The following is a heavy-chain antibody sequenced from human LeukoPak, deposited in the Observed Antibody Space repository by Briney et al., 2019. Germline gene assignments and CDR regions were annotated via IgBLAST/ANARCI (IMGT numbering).Heavy chain of an antibody. V-gene: IGHV3-30*18. J-gene: IGHJ6*02. Sequence: PGGSLRLSCAASGFTFSSYGMHWVRQAPGKGLEWVAVISYDGSNKYYADSVKGRFTISRDNSKNTLYLQMNSLRAEDTAVYYCAKDDKSNYYGSGSYIYGGIYYYYGMDVWGQGTTVTVSS. CDR2: ISYDGSNK. CDR3: AKDDKSNYYGSGSYIYGGIYYYYGMDV. D-gene: IGHD3-10*01. CDR1: GFTFSSYG.